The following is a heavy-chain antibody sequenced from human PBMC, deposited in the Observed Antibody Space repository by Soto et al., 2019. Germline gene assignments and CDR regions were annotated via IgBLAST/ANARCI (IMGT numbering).Heavy chain of an antibody. CDR1: GFTFSSYG. CDR2: IWYDGSNK. CDR3: AREGGALDY. J-gene: IGHJ4*02. Sequence: QVQLVESGGGVVQPGRSLRLSCAASGFTFSSYGMHWVRQAPGKGLEWVAVIWYDGSNKYYADSVKGRFTISRDNSKNTLYXXXNXLRAEDTAVYYCAREGGALDYWGQGTLVTVSS. D-gene: IGHD4-17*01. V-gene: IGHV3-33*01.